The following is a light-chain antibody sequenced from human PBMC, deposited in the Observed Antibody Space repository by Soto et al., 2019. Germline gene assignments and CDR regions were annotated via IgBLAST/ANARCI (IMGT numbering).Light chain of an antibody. Sequence: EIVLTQSPGTLSLSPGEIATLSCSASQRVRGDSLAWYQQTPGQPPRFLIYGASSRATGIPDRFGGSGSGTDFTLTISRLEPEDFAVYFCQHYGYSPYTFAQGTKVDIK. CDR3: QHYGYSPYT. CDR1: QRVRGDS. V-gene: IGKV3-20*01. J-gene: IGKJ2*01. CDR2: GAS.